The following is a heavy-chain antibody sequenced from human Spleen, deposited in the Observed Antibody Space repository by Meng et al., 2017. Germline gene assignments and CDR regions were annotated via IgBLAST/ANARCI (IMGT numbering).Heavy chain of an antibody. D-gene: IGHD1/OR15-1a*01. CDR1: GDSLRGSDAY. Sequence: QPQLQESGPGLVKPSETLSLTCSVSGDSLRGSDAYWGWFRQSPGKGLEWIGSIGHSGFTYYTPSLESRVTVSVDTSRSQFSLELTSVTAADTAVYYCVRSRAWVRTGFDPWGQGTLVTVSS. J-gene: IGHJ5*02. CDR2: IGHSGFT. CDR3: VRSRAWVRTGFDP. V-gene: IGHV4-39*01.